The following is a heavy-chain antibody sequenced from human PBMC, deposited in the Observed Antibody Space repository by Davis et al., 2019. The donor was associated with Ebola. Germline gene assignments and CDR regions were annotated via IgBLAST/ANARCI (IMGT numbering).Heavy chain of an antibody. D-gene: IGHD1-1*01. CDR1: GYTFTNYG. CDR2: MNPNSGNT. Sequence: AASVKVSCKASGYTFTNYGITWVRQAPGQGLEWMGWMNPNSGNTGYAQKFQGRVTMTRNTSISTAYMELSSLRSEDTAVYYCARAQFPTTSDHWGQGTLVTVSS. CDR3: ARAQFPTTSDH. J-gene: IGHJ4*02. V-gene: IGHV1-8*02.